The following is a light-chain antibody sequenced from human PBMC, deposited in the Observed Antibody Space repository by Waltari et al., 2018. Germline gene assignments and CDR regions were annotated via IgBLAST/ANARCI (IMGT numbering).Light chain of an antibody. V-gene: IGLV1-47*01. CDR1: SSNLGSNY. Sequence: QSVLTQPPSASGTPGQKVTISCNGSSSNLGSNYVYWYPQLPGTAPKLLIFKNNERPSGVPDRFSDSKAGTSASLAINGLRSEDEADYYCAAWDDSLSGLVLGGGTKVIVL. J-gene: IGLJ3*02. CDR3: AAWDDSLSGLV. CDR2: KNN.